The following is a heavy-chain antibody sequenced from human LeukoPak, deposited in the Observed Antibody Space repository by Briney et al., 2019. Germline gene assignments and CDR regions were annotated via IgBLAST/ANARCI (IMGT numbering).Heavy chain of an antibody. CDR1: GYTFTSYD. D-gene: IGHD5-12*01. CDR2: MNPNSGNT. Sequence: ASVKVSCKASGYTFTSYDINWVRQATGQGLEWMGWMNPNSGNTGYAQKFQGRVTMTRNTSISTAYMELSSLRSEDTAVYYCARSLYRRVATIVNYYYMDVWGKGTTVTISS. V-gene: IGHV1-8*01. J-gene: IGHJ6*03. CDR3: ARSLYRRVATIVNYYYMDV.